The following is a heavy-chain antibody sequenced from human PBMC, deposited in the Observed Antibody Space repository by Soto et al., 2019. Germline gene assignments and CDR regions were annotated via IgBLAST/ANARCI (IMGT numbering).Heavy chain of an antibody. J-gene: IGHJ4*02. D-gene: IGHD6-19*01. V-gene: IGHV3-23*01. Sequence: GGSLRLSCAASGFTFSSYATSWVRQAPGKGLEWVSAISGRGGSTYYADSVKGRFTICRDNSKNTLYLQMNSLRAEDTAVYYCAKALYSSGWYYFDYWGPGTLVTVSS. CDR3: AKALYSSGWYYFDY. CDR1: GFTFSSYA. CDR2: ISGRGGST.